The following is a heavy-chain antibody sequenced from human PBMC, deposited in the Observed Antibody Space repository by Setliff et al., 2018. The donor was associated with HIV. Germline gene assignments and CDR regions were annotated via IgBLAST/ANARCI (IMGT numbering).Heavy chain of an antibody. J-gene: IGHJ4*02. Sequence: SETLSLTCTVSGGSISSRSYYWGWIRQPPGKGLEWIGYIYYYSGSTYYKSSLASRLTMSIDTSRNQFSLKLRSVTAADTAVFYCARMSVSAAVYFDSWGQGTLVTVSS. CDR1: GGSISSRSYY. D-gene: IGHD6-25*01. CDR2: IYYYSGST. CDR3: ARMSVSAAVYFDS. V-gene: IGHV4-39*07.